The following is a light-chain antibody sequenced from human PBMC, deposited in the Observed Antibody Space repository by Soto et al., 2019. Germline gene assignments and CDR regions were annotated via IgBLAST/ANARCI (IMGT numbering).Light chain of an antibody. CDR1: SSNIGAGYD. CDR2: GNN. CDR3: QSYDSSLSGYV. Sequence: QSVLTQPPSVSGTPGQKVTISCTGSSSNIGAGYDVNWYHQLPGTAPKLLIHGNNNRPSGVPDRFSGSKSGTSASLAITGLQAEDEADYFCQSYDSSLSGYVFGTGTKVTVL. V-gene: IGLV1-40*01. J-gene: IGLJ1*01.